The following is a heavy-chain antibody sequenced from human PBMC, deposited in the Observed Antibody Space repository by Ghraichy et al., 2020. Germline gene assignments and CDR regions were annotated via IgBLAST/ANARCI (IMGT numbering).Heavy chain of an antibody. D-gene: IGHD5-12*01. CDR1: AFTFGDYA. J-gene: IGHJ3*02. V-gene: IGHV3-9*01. CDR2: ISWNSGSI. CDR3: AKGSYSGYDEGRYDI. Sequence: GGSLRLSCAASAFTFGDYAMHWVRQAPGKGLEWVSGISWNSGSIGYADSVKGRFTISRDNAKNSLYLQMNSLRTEDTALYYCAKGSYSGYDEGRYDIWGQGTIVTVSS.